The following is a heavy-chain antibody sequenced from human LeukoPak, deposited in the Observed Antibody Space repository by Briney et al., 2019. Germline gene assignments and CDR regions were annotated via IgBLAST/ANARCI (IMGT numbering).Heavy chain of an antibody. J-gene: IGHJ4*02. CDR1: GGSISSYY. V-gene: IGHV4-59*01. CDR2: IYYSGST. Sequence: SETLPLTCTVSGGSISSYYWSWIRQPPGKGLEWIGYIYYSGSTNYNPSLKSRVTISVDTSKNHFSLKLSSVTAADTAVYYCARVSEQQLVVDYWGQGTLVTVSS. D-gene: IGHD6-13*01. CDR3: ARVSEQQLVVDY.